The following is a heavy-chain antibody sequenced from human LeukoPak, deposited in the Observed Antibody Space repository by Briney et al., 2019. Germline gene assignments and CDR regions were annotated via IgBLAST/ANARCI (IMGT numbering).Heavy chain of an antibody. CDR3: ARDPSGSGWYLVFDY. J-gene: IGHJ4*02. CDR2: INPNSGGT. CDR1: GYTFTGYY. D-gene: IGHD6-19*01. Sequence: AASVKVSCKASGYTFTGYYMHWVRQAPGQGLEWMGWINPNSGGTNCEQKFQGRVTMTRDTSISTAYMELSRLRSDDTAVYYCARDPSGSGWYLVFDYWGQGTLVTVSS. V-gene: IGHV1-2*02.